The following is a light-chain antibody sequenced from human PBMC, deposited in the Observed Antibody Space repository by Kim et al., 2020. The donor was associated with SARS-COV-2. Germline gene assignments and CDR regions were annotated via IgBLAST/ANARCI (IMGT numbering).Light chain of an antibody. V-gene: IGKV3-15*01. CDR2: GAS. Sequence: EIVMTQSPATLSVSPGERATLSCRASQSVSSNLAWYQQKPGQAPGLLIYGASTRATGIPARFSGSGSGTEFTLTISSLQSEDFAVYYCQQYNNWPYTFGQGTKLEI. CDR1: QSVSSN. J-gene: IGKJ2*01. CDR3: QQYNNWPYT.